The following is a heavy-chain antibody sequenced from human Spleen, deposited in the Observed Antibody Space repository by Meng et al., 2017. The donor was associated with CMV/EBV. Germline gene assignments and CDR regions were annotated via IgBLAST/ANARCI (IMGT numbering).Heavy chain of an antibody. CDR2: IIPILGIA. D-gene: IGHD2-2*01. V-gene: IGHV1-69*10. Sequence: SVKVSCKASGYTFTAHYFHWVRQAPGQGLEWMGGIIPILGIANYAQKFQGRVTITADKSTSTAYMELSSLRSEDTAVYYCARKQRYCSSTSQDCHYYYYGMDVWGQGTTVTVS. CDR1: GYTFTAHY. J-gene: IGHJ6*02. CDR3: ARKQRYCSSTSQDCHYYYYGMDV.